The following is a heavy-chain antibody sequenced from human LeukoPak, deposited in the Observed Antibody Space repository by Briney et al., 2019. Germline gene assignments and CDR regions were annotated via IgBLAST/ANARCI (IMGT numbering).Heavy chain of an antibody. CDR3: SMDSSGYYYTASDY. J-gene: IGHJ4*02. V-gene: IGHV4-34*01. CDR1: GGSFSGYY. CDR2: INHSGST. Sequence: PSETLSLTCAGYGGSFSGYYWSWLRQPPGKGLEWIGEINHSGSTNYNPSLKSRVTISVDTSKNQFSLKLSSVTAADTAVYYCSMDSSGYYYTASDYWGQGTLVTVSS. D-gene: IGHD3-22*01.